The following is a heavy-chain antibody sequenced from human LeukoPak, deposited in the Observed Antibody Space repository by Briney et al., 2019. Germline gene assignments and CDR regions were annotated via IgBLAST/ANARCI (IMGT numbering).Heavy chain of an antibody. V-gene: IGHV1-69*13. CDR2: IIPIFGTA. Sequence: SVKVSCKASGGTFSSYAISWVRQAPGQGLEWMGGIIPIFGTANYAQKFQGRVTITADESASTAYMELSSLRSEDTAVYYCARDADYYDSSGYYRGYYFDYWGRGTLVTVSS. CDR3: ARDADYYDSSGYYRGYYFDY. CDR1: GGTFSSYA. D-gene: IGHD3-22*01. J-gene: IGHJ4*02.